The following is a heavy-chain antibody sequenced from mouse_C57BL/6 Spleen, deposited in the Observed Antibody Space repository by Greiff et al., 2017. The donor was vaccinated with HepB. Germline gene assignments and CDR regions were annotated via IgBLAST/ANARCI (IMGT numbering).Heavy chain of an antibody. J-gene: IGHJ3*01. CDR3: ARHDGYYGTY. CDR1: GFTFSDYY. Sequence: EVQLVESGGGLVQPGGSLKLSCAASGFTFSDYYMYWVRQTPEKRLEWVAYISNGGGSTYYPDTVKGRFTISRDNAKNTLYLQMSRLKSEDTAMYYCARHDGYYGTYWGQGTLVTVSA. CDR2: ISNGGGST. D-gene: IGHD2-3*01. V-gene: IGHV5-12*01.